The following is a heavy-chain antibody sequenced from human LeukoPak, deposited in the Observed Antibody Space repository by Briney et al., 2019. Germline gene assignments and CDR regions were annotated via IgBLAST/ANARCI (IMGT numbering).Heavy chain of an antibody. V-gene: IGHV3-9*01. CDR3: AKTRRDGYNDY. CDR1: GFTFNDYA. Sequence: GGSLRLSCAASGFTFNDYAMHWVRQAPGKGLEWVSGISWNSGTIGYADSVKGRFTISRDNSKNTLYLQMNSLRAEDTAVYYCAKTRRDGYNDYWGQGTLVTVSS. J-gene: IGHJ4*02. D-gene: IGHD5-24*01. CDR2: ISWNSGTI.